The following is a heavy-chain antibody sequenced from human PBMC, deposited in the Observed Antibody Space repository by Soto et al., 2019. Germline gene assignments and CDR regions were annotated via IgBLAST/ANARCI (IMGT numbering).Heavy chain of an antibody. V-gene: IGHV1-18*04. CDR3: ARGRGIAVAGTSRGRSWFDP. CDR2: ISAYNGNT. CDR1: GYTFTSYG. D-gene: IGHD6-19*01. J-gene: IGHJ5*02. Sequence: ASVKVSCKASGYTFTSYGISWVRQAPGQGLEWMGWISAYNGNTNYAQKLQGRVTMTTDTSTSTAYMELRSLRSDDTAVYYCARGRGIAVAGTSRGRSWFDPWGQGTLVTV.